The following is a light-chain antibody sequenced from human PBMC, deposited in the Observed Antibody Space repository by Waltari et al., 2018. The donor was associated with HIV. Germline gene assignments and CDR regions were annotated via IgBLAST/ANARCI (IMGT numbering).Light chain of an antibody. CDR3: SSYTSSNTLV. V-gene: IGLV2-18*02. J-gene: IGLJ2*01. CDR2: EVS. Sequence: QSALTQPPSVSGSPGQSVTISCTGTSSDVGTYNRVSWYQQPPGTVPKLMIYEVSNRPSGVPDRCSGSKSGNTASLTISGLQAEDEADYYCSSYTSSNTLVFGGGTKLTVL. CDR1: SSDVGTYNR.